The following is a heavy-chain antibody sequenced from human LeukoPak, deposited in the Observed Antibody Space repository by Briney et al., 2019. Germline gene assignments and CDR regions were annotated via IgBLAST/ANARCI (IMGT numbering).Heavy chain of an antibody. D-gene: IGHD1-7*01. CDR3: VRDGGGTTPYDC. Sequence: PGGSLRLSCAASGFTLSDYWMNWVRQVPGKGPVWVSHISPDGRNIAYADSVKGRFTISRDSAKSTLYLQMNSLRVEDTAVYYCVRDGGGTTPYDCWGQGSLVTVSS. CDR1: GFTLSDYW. J-gene: IGHJ4*02. CDR2: ISPDGRNI. V-gene: IGHV3-74*01.